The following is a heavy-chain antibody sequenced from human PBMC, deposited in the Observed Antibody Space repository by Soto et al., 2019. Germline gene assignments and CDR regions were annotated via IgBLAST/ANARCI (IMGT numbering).Heavy chain of an antibody. CDR3: AHIPNYYQYDWFDP. Sequence: QITLKESGPTLVKPTQTLTLTCTFSGFSLTTRGVGVGWIRQPPGTALECLALIYWDDDKRYSPSLQSRLSITKDTSKNQVFLTMTNVDPVDTATYYCAHIPNYYQYDWFDPWGQGTLVSVSS. D-gene: IGHD3-16*01. CDR2: IYWDDDK. J-gene: IGHJ5*02. V-gene: IGHV2-5*02. CDR1: GFSLTTRGVG.